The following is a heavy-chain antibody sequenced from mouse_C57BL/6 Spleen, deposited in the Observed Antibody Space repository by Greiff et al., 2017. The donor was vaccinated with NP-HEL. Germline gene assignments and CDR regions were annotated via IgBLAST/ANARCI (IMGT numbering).Heavy chain of an antibody. CDR2: INPGSGGT. Sequence: SGAELVRPGTSVKVSCKASGYAFTNYLIEWVKQRPGQGLEWIGVINPGSGGTNYNEKFKGKATLTADKSSSTAYMQLSSLTSEDSAVYFCARDYGSSYEGFAYWGQGTLVTVSA. CDR1: GYAFTNYL. D-gene: IGHD1-1*01. CDR3: ARDYGSSYEGFAY. J-gene: IGHJ3*01. V-gene: IGHV1-54*01.